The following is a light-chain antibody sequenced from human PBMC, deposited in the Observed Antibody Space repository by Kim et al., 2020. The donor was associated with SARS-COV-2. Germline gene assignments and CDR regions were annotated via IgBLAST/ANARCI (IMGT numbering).Light chain of an antibody. V-gene: IGKV4-1*01. CDR1: QSVLYSSNNKNY. CDR2: WAS. Sequence: DIVMTQSPDSLAVPLGERATINCKSSQSVLYSSNNKNYLAWYQQKPGQPPKLLIYWASTRESGVPDRFSGSGSGTDFTLTISSLQAEDVAVYYCQQYYSTPPYTFGQGTKLEI. CDR3: QQYYSTPPYT. J-gene: IGKJ2*01.